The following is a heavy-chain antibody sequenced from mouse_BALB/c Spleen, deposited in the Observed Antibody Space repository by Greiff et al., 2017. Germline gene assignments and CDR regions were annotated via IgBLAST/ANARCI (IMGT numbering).Heavy chain of an antibody. D-gene: IGHD2-3*01. CDR1: GFKIKDYY. CDR3: ARGGYDVYSSAWFDY. Sequence: EVKLMESGAELVRPGALVKLSCKASGFKIKDYYMHWVMQRPEQGLEWIGWIDPENGNTIYDPKFQGKASITADTSSNTAYLQLSSLRSEDTAVYYCARGGYDVYSSAWFDYWGQGTLVTVSA. J-gene: IGHJ3*01. V-gene: IGHV14-1*02. CDR2: IDPENGNT.